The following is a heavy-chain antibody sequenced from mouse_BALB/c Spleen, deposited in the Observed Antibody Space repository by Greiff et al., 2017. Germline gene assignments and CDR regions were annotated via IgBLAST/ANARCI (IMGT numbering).Heavy chain of an antibody. V-gene: IGHV5-4*02. CDR1: GFTFSDYY. Sequence: EVMLVESGGGLVQPGGSLKLSCAASGFTFSDYYMYWVRQTPEKRLEWVATISDGGSYTYYPDSVKGRFTISRDNAKNNLYLQMSSLKSEDTAMYYCARDITTVVPFAYWGQGTLVTVSA. CDR3: ARDITTVVPFAY. CDR2: ISDGGSYT. J-gene: IGHJ3*01. D-gene: IGHD1-1*01.